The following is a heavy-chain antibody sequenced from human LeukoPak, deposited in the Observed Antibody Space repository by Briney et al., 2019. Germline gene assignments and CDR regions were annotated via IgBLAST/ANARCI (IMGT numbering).Heavy chain of an antibody. CDR2: IYYSGST. CDR3: ARAQCGGDCYPLYYYYGMDV. Sequence: SETLSLTCTVSGGSISSYYWSWIRQPPGKGLEWIGYIYYSGSTNYNPSLKSRVTVSVDTSKNQFSLKLSSVTAADTAVYYCARAQCGGDCYPLYYYYGMDVWGQGTTVTVSS. CDR1: GGSISSYY. D-gene: IGHD2-21*02. V-gene: IGHV4-59*08. J-gene: IGHJ6*02.